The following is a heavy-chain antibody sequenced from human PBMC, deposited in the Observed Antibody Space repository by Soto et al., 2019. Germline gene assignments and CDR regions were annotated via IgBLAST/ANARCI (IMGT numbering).Heavy chain of an antibody. CDR3: VRDNNWSFDY. V-gene: IGHV3-74*01. Sequence: GSLRLSCAASGFIFSSHWMHWVRQAPGKGLVGVSHIGPDGSNIWEADSVQGRFTISRDNARNRLYLQMYSLRDEDTAIYYCVRDNNWSFDYWGHGILVTVSS. CDR1: GFIFSSHW. D-gene: IGHD1-1*01. J-gene: IGHJ4*01. CDR2: IGPDGSNI.